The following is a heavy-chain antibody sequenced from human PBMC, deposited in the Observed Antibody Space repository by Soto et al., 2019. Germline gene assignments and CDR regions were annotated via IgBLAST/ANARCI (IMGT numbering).Heavy chain of an antibody. V-gene: IGHV4-34*01. D-gene: IGHD3-9*01. CDR1: GGSFSGYY. CDR2: INDRGSI. J-gene: IGHJ2*01. CDR3: ARESHDILTGPPWVWYFDL. Sequence: QVQLQQWGAGPLRPLETLSLTCGVSGGSFSGYYWAWIRQSPGKGLEWIGEINDRGSINYNPSLKSRVTISVDPSKNHSSLNLRSVTAADTAVYYCARESHDILTGPPWVWYFDLWGRGTLVTVSS.